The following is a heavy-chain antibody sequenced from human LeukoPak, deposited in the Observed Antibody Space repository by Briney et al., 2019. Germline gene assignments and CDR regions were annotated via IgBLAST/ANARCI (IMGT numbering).Heavy chain of an antibody. CDR3: ARHGSVTQGFDY. CDR2: IYYSGST. V-gene: IGHV4-39*01. Sequence: SETLSLTCTVSGGSISSSSYYWGWIRQPPGKGLEWIGGIYYSGSTYYNPSLKSRVTISVDTSKNQFSLKLSSVTAADTAVYYCARHGSVTQGFDYWGQGTLVTVSS. J-gene: IGHJ4*02. CDR1: GGSISSSSYY. D-gene: IGHD4-17*01.